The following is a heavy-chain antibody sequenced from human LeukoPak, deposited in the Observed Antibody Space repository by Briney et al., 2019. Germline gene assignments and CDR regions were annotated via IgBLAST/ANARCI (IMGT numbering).Heavy chain of an antibody. V-gene: IGHV4-4*02. D-gene: IGHD3-10*01. CDR1: GGSIISVNW. CDR3: ARDLLYGSGNYRIFDY. CDR2: ISHSGST. Sequence: KPSETPSLTCAVSGGSIISVNWWSWVRQPPGKGLEWIGEISHSGSTAYNPSLKSRITISVDRSKNQFSLKLNSVTAADTAVYYCARDLLYGSGNYRIFDYWGQGKLVTVSS. J-gene: IGHJ4*02.